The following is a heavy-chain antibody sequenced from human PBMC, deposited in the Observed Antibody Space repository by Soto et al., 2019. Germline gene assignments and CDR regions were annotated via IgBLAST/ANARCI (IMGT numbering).Heavy chain of an antibody. Sequence: PGGSLILCCASAGFTFSSYSMSLVRQAPGKGLEWVSAISGSGGSTYYADSVKGRFTISRDNSKNTLYLQMNSLRAEDTAVYYCAKDSLLRVTDVWGKGTTVTVSS. D-gene: IGHD3-10*01. V-gene: IGHV3-23*01. CDR2: ISGSGGST. J-gene: IGHJ6*04. CDR3: AKDSLLRVTDV. CDR1: GFTFSSYS.